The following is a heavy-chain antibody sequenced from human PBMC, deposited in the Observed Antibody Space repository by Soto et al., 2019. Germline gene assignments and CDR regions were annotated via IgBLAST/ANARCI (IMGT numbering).Heavy chain of an antibody. D-gene: IGHD1-26*01. V-gene: IGHV1-69*01. Sequence: QVQLVQSGAEVKKTWSSVKVSCKASGGVVRNYAINWVRQAPGQGLEWMGGIIPVFGTADYPQKFQGRVTITADESTTTAYMELTSLKTEDTAVYFCARDRWGSYSFDSWGQGTLVTVAS. CDR3: ARDRWGSYSFDS. CDR1: GGVVRNYA. CDR2: IIPVFGTA. J-gene: IGHJ5*01.